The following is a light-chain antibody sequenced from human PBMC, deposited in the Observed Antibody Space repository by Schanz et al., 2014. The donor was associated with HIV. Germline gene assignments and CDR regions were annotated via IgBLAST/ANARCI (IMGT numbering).Light chain of an antibody. CDR3: LHYNDFAST. J-gene: IGKJ2*01. CDR2: AAS. CDR1: QDIGND. V-gene: IGKV1-17*01. Sequence: DIQMTQSPSSQSASVGDRVTITCRASQDIGNDLGWYQQKPGQAPKRLIYAASKLQSGVPSRFIGSGSGTEFTLTISSLQPEDFATYFCLHYNDFASTFGQGTKLDIQ.